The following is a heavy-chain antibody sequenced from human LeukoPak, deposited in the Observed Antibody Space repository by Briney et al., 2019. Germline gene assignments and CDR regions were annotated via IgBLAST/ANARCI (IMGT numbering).Heavy chain of an antibody. CDR1: GGSISSYY. D-gene: IGHD4-17*01. Sequence: PSETLSLTCTVSGGSISSYYWSWIRQPPGKGLEWIGYIYYSGSTNYNPSLKSRVTISVDTSKNQFSLKLSSVTAADTAVYYCASGPYYGGNSEFDYWGQGTLVTVSS. CDR3: ASGPYYGGNSEFDY. CDR2: IYYSGST. V-gene: IGHV4-59*12. J-gene: IGHJ4*02.